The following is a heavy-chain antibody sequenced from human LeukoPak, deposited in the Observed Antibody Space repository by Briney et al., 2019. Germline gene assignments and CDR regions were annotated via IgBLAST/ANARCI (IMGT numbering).Heavy chain of an antibody. CDR3: ARGPSGYHNT. CDR1: GYSISTGYY. J-gene: IGHJ4*02. D-gene: IGHD5-12*01. V-gene: IGHV4-38-2*02. Sequence: SETLSLTCTVSGYSISTGYYWGWIRQPPGKGLEWIGSMYHSGSTYYNPSLKSRVTLSADTSKNQFSLKLNSVTAADTAVYYCARGPSGYHNTGGQGTLVTVSS. CDR2: MYHSGST.